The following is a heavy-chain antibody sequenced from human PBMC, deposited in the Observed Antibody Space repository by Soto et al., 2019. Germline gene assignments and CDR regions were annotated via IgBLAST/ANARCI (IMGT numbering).Heavy chain of an antibody. CDR3: AKPQGISTSLEIYYNSYYGMDV. J-gene: IGHJ6*02. Sequence: QVQLVQSGAEVKKPGSSVKVSCKASGGTFSSYAISWVRQAPGQGLEWMGGIIPISDTTNYAQKCQGRATIPANKPTSKASRELRSLRSEDTAVYYCAKPQGISTSLEIYYNSYYGMDVWAKGPRSPSP. CDR1: GGTFSSYA. V-gene: IGHV1-69*06. D-gene: IGHD2-2*01. CDR2: IIPISDTT.